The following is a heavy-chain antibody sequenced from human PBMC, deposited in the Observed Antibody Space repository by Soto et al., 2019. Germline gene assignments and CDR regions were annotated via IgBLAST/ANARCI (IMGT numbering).Heavy chain of an antibody. CDR3: ARGPDYYASSGYHGWFDP. J-gene: IGHJ5*02. V-gene: IGHV4-59*01. CDR2: IYYSGST. D-gene: IGHD3-22*01. Sequence: SETLSLTCTVSGGSISSYYWSWIRQPPGKGLEWIGYIYYSGSTNYNPSLKSRVTISVDTSKNQFSLKLSSVTAADTAVYYCARGPDYYASSGYHGWFDPWGQGTLVTVSS. CDR1: GGSISSYY.